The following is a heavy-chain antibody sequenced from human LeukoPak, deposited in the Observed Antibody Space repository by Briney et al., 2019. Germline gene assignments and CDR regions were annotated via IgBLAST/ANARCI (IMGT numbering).Heavy chain of an antibody. Sequence: ASVKVSCKASGYTFSTYGISWVRQAPGQGPEWMGWISGNNGNTNYAEKLQGRVTMTTDTSTSTTYMELRSLRSNDTALYYCARAGGYHDNGGYYRHWGQGTLVTVSS. V-gene: IGHV1-18*01. D-gene: IGHD3-22*01. CDR1: GYTFSTYG. CDR2: ISGNNGNT. J-gene: IGHJ4*02. CDR3: ARAGGYHDNGGYYRH.